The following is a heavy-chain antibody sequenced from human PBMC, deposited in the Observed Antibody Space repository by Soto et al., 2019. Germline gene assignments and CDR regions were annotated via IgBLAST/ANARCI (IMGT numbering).Heavy chain of an antibody. CDR1: GYIFTSHG. CDR3: ARYNGQWRVSD. J-gene: IGHJ1*01. CDR2: ISTYNGNT. V-gene: IGHV1-18*01. Sequence: QVQLVQSGAEVKKPGASVKVSCKASGYIFTSHGISWVRQAPGQGLEWMGRISTYNGNTKYAQKLQGRVTMTTDTSASIAYRELRSLRSDDTAVYYCARYNGQWRVSDWGQGTLVTVSS. D-gene: IGHD6-19*01.